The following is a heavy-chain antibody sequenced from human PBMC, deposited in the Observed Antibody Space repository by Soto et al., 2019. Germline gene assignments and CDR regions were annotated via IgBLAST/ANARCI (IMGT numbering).Heavy chain of an antibody. V-gene: IGHV4-59*01. D-gene: IGHD2-8*02. CDR2: IYYSGIT. CDR1: GGSISSYY. Sequence: SETLSLTCTVSGGSISSYYWSWIRQPPGKGLEWIGYIYYSGITDYNPSLKSRVTISVDTSKSQFSLKLSSVTAADTAVYYCARGGGVYYIDYRGQGTLVTVSS. J-gene: IGHJ4*02. CDR3: ARGGGVYYIDY.